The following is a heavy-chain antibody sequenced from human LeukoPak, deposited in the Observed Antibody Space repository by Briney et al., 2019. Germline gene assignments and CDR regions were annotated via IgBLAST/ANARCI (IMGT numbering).Heavy chain of an antibody. Sequence: ASVKVSCKASGYTFTSYGISWVRQAPGQGLEWMGWISAYNGNTNYAQKLQGRVTMTTDTSTSTAYMELRSLRSDDTAVYYCARGRLSYYDSSGDYYYYYGMDVWGQGTTVTVSS. CDR1: GYTFTSYG. CDR2: ISAYNGNT. CDR3: ARGRLSYYDSSGDYYYYYGMDV. D-gene: IGHD3-22*01. J-gene: IGHJ6*02. V-gene: IGHV1-18*01.